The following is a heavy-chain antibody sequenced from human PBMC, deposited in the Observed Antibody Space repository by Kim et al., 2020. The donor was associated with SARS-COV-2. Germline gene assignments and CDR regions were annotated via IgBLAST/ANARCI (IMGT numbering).Heavy chain of an antibody. CDR2: ISYDGSIK. CDR3: ATSSAFFWLGAGVNAFDL. D-gene: IGHD3-10*01. Sequence: GGSLRLSCGASGFTFNNYAMHWVRQAPGKGLEWVAVISYDGSIKYYADSVKGQFTVSRDSSHNTLYLQMRSLRPEDTALYYCATSSAFFWLGAGVNAFDL. CDR1: GFTFNNYA. V-gene: IGHV3-30*03. J-gene: IGHJ2*01.